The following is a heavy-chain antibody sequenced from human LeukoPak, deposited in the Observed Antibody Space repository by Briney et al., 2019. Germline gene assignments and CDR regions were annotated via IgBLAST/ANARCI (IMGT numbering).Heavy chain of an antibody. CDR1: GGSFSGYY. Sequence: WETLSLTCAVYGGSFSGYYWSWIRQPPGKGLEWIGEINHSGSTNYNPSLKSRVTISVDTSKNQFSLKLSSVTAADTAVYYCAREYRGLTWGQGTLVTVSS. CDR2: INHSGST. D-gene: IGHD1-1*01. J-gene: IGHJ5*02. CDR3: AREYRGLT. V-gene: IGHV4-34*01.